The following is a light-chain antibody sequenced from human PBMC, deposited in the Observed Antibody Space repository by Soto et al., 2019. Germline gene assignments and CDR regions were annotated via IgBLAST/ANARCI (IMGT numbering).Light chain of an antibody. CDR3: HQYGSSPRT. J-gene: IGKJ1*01. V-gene: IGKV3-20*01. CDR2: RAS. CDR1: QSFDRY. Sequence: IVLTQSPGTLSLSPGESATLSCSASQSFDRYLAWYQQKPGQAPRLLMYRASTRAIGIPDRFTDSGSGTEFTLTISRLEPEDFAVYYCHQYGSSPRTFGQGTKVEIK.